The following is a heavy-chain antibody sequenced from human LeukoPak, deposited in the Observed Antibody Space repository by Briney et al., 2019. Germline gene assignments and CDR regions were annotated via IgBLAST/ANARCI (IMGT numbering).Heavy chain of an antibody. V-gene: IGHV1-2*02. Sequence: ASVKVSCKASGYTFTRYYMHCVRQAPGQGLEWMGWINPNSGGTNYAQNFQGRVTMTRDTSISTAYMEVSRLRSDDTAVYYCAREDSSGYDHWGQGTLVTVSS. D-gene: IGHD3-22*01. J-gene: IGHJ4*02. CDR1: GYTFTRYY. CDR3: AREDSSGYDH. CDR2: INPNSGGT.